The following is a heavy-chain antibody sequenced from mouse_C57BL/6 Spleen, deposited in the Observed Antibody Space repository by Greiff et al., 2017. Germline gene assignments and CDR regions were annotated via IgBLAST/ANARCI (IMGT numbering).Heavy chain of an antibody. V-gene: IGHV1-18*01. CDR3: ARHDGYAMDY. J-gene: IGHJ4*01. D-gene: IGHD2-3*01. CDR1: GYTFTDYN. Sequence: VQLQQSGPELVKPGASVKIPCKASGYTFTDYNMDWVKQSHGKSLEWIGDINHNNGGTIYNQKFKGKATLTVDKSSSTAYMELRSLTSEDTAVYYCARHDGYAMDYWGQGTSVTVSS. CDR2: INHNNGGT.